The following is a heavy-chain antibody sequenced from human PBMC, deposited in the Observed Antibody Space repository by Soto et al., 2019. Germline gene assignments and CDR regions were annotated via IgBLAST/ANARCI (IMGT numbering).Heavy chain of an antibody. J-gene: IGHJ4*02. CDR1: GFPFSSYG. CDR2: IWYDGSNK. V-gene: IGHV3-33*01. Sequence: QVQLVESGGGVVQPGRSLRRSCAASGFPFSSYGMHWVRQAPGKGLDWVAVIWYDGSNKDYADSVKGRFTISRDNSKNTLFLQMNNLRVDDTAVYYCASSINWGQGTLVTVSS. CDR3: ASSIN.